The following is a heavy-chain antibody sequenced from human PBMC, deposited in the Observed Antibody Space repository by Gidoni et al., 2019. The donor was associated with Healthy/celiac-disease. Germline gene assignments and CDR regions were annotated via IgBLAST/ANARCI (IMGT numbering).Heavy chain of an antibody. D-gene: IGHD3-10*01. V-gene: IGHV3-30*01. Sequence: QVQMLESGGGVVRPGRSLRLSCAASGFTFSNYPMHWVRQAPGKGLEWMSVISYDGKNKNYADSAKGRFTISRDNLKNTLYLQMNSLRIEDTAIYYCARGGRLLWFGESLDYWGQGSLVTVSS. CDR3: ARGGRLLWFGESLDY. CDR1: GFTFSNYP. J-gene: IGHJ4*02. CDR2: ISYDGKNK.